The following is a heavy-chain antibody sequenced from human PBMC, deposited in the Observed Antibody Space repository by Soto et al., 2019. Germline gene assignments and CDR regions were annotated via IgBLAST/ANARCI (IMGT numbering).Heavy chain of an antibody. V-gene: IGHV1-8*01. Sequence: QVQLVQSGAEVRKPGASVRVSCKATGYSFTRHDINWLRQAAGQGLEWMGWMNPNSGNAVYAQKFQGRVTMTRNTSITTAYIEVTSLKSXXXXXXFCARGAYNDXSXXXXPWGQ. CDR1: GYSFTRHD. J-gene: IGHJ5*02. CDR3: ARGAYNDXSXXXXP. D-gene: IGHD1-1*01. CDR2: MNPNSGNA.